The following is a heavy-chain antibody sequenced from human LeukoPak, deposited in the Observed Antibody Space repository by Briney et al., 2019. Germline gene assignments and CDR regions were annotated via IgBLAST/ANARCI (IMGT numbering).Heavy chain of an antibody. V-gene: IGHV4-4*07. J-gene: IGHJ4*02. D-gene: IGHD6-13*01. CDR2: IYTSGST. CDR1: GNSISNYY. CDR3: AREAAAGTFYFDY. Sequence: SETLSLTCIVSGNSISNYYWSWIRQPAGKGLEWIGRIYTSGSTNYNPSLKSRVTMSVDTSKNQFSLKLTSVTAADTAVYYCAREAAAGTFYFDYWGQGTLVTVSS.